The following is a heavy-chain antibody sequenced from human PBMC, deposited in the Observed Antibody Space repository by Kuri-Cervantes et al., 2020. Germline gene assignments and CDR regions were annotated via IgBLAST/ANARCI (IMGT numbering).Heavy chain of an antibody. J-gene: IGHJ4*02. Sequence: GESLKISCQASGYTFTNYWIGWVRQMPGKGLEWMGIIYPGDSDTRYTPSFQGQVTISADKSISTAYLQWSSLKASDTAMYYCARHVRDYGPKQSYFDYWGQGTLVTVSS. CDR1: GYTFTNYW. V-gene: IGHV5-51*01. CDR2: IYPGDSDT. CDR3: ARHVRDYGPKQSYFDY. D-gene: IGHD4/OR15-4a*01.